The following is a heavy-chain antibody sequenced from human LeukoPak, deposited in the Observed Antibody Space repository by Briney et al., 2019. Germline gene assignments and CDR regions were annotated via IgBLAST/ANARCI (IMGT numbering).Heavy chain of an antibody. CDR2: IRKQDGTT. V-gene: IGHV3-49*04. D-gene: IGHD2-15*01. CDR1: GFTFGEYS. CDR3: NRWHISGVSYSNV. J-gene: IGHJ4*02. Sequence: GSLRLSCTASGFTFGEYSMCWVRQAPGKGLEWVGFIRKQDGTTEYAASVRGRFTISRDESNRIAYLQMNSLKTEDTAVYHCNRWHISGVSYSNVRGQGTLVTVSS.